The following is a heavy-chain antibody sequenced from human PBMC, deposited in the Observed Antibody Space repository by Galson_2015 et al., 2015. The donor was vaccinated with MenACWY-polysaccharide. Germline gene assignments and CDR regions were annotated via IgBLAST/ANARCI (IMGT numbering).Heavy chain of an antibody. D-gene: IGHD3-16*01. J-gene: IGHJ3*01. Sequence: PALVKPTQTLTLTCTFSGFSLITTGVGVNWIRQPPGKALEWLAVIYWDGDNRYSSSLRSRLTVTKDTSKNQVVLTMTNMDPVDTATYYCAHVMITFGGVIGDDAFDVWGQGTMVTVSS. V-gene: IGHV2-5*02. CDR3: AHVMITFGGVIGDDAFDV. CDR2: IYWDGDN. CDR1: GFSLITTGVG.